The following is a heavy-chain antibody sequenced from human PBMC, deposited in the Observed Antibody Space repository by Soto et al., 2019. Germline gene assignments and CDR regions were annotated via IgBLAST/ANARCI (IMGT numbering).Heavy chain of an antibody. CDR3: ARFFSPYYDFWSGYYPSGWFDP. D-gene: IGHD3-3*01. V-gene: IGHV4-59*01. Sequence: SETLSLTCTVSGGSISSYYWSWIRQPPGKGLEWIGYIYYSGSTNYNPSLKSRVTISVDTSKNQFSLKLSSVTAADTAVYYCARFFSPYYDFWSGYYPSGWFDPWGQGTLVTVSS. CDR1: GGSISSYY. CDR2: IYYSGST. J-gene: IGHJ5*02.